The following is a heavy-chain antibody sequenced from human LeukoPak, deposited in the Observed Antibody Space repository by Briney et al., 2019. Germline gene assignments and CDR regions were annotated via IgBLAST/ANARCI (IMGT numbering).Heavy chain of an antibody. CDR3: ARDHLQSGGYTDYFFDY. J-gene: IGHJ4*02. V-gene: IGHV3-21*01. CDR1: GFNFSSYS. CDR2: ISSSSSYI. Sequence: GGSLRLSCAASGFNFSSYSMNWVRQAPGKGLEWVSSISSSSSYIYYADSVKGRFTISRDNAKNSLYLQMNSLRAEDTAVYYCARDHLQSGGYTDYFFDYWGQGTLVTVSS. D-gene: IGHD3-16*02.